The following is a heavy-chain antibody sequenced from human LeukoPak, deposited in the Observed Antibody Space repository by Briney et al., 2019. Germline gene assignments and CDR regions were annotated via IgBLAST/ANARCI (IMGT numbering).Heavy chain of an antibody. Sequence: GASVKVSCKASGYTFTGYYMHWVRQAPGQGLEWMGRINPNSGGTNYAQKFQGRVTMTRDTSISTAYMELSRLRSDDTAVYYCALGSRHYYDSSGYVWLDPWGQGTLVTVSS. CDR3: ALGSRHYYDSSGYVWLDP. D-gene: IGHD3-22*01. CDR1: GYTFTGYY. CDR2: INPNSGGT. V-gene: IGHV1-2*06. J-gene: IGHJ5*02.